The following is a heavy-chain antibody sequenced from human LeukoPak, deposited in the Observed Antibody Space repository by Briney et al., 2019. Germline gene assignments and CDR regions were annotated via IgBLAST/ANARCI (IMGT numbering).Heavy chain of an antibody. Sequence: NPSETLSLTCTVSGGSISSYYWSWIRQPPGKGLEWIGYIYYSGSTNYNPSLKSRVTISVDTSKNQFSLKLSSVTAADTAVYYCARGGIVGATTDDAFDIWGQGTMVTVSS. D-gene: IGHD1-26*01. CDR1: GGSISSYY. V-gene: IGHV4-59*01. CDR3: ARGGIVGATTDDAFDI. J-gene: IGHJ3*02. CDR2: IYYSGST.